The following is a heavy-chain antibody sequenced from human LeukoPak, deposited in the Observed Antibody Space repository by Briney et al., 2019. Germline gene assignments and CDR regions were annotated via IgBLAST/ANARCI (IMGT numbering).Heavy chain of an antibody. CDR1: GGPIISDSYY. CDR3: ARDSRYDSSGHAP. D-gene: IGHD3-22*01. Sequence: SETLSLTCTVSGGPIISDSYYWAWIRRPPGKGLEWIGSAYYTRSAYYNPSLKSRVTISVDTSKSQFSLKLNSVTAADTAVYYCARDSRYDSSGHAPWGQGSLVTVSS. J-gene: IGHJ5*02. V-gene: IGHV4-39*07. CDR2: AYYTRSA.